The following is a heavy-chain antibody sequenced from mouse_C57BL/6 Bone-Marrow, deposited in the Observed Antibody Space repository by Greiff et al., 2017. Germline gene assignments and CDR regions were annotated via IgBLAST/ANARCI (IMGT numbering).Heavy chain of an antibody. V-gene: IGHV14-4*01. Sequence: SGAELVRPGASVKLSCTASGFNIKDDYMHWVKQRPEQGLEWIGWIDPENGDTEYASKFQGKATITADTSSNTAYLQLSSLTSEDTAVYYCTTGYGSSDWYFDVWGTGTTVTVSS. D-gene: IGHD1-1*01. CDR1: GFNIKDDY. CDR2: IDPENGDT. J-gene: IGHJ1*03. CDR3: TTGYGSSDWYFDV.